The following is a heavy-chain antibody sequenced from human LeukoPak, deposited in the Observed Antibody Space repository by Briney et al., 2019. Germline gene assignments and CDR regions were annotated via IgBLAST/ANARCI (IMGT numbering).Heavy chain of an antibody. D-gene: IGHD6-19*01. V-gene: IGHV3-33*01. Sequence: PGGSLRLSCAASGFTFSSYGMHWVRQAPGKGLEWVAVIWYDGSNKYYADSVKGRFIISRDNSKNTPYLQMNSLRAEDAAVYYCARKAVASFDYWGQGTLVTVSS. J-gene: IGHJ4*02. CDR2: IWYDGSNK. CDR1: GFTFSSYG. CDR3: ARKAVASFDY.